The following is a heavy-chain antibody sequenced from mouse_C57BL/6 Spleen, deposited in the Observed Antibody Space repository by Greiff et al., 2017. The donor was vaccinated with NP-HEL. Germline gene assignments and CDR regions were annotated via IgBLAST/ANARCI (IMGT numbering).Heavy chain of an antibody. J-gene: IGHJ4*01. D-gene: IGHD1-1*01. V-gene: IGHV1-69*01. CDR2: IDPSDSYT. CDR1: GYTFTSYW. Sequence: QVQLQQPGAELVMPGASVKLSCKASGYTFTSYWMHWVKQRPGQGLEWIGEIDPSDSYTNYNQKFKGKSTLTVDKSSSTAYMQLSSLTSEDSAVYYCARGSTVVATPGPMDYWGQGTSVTVSS. CDR3: ARGSTVVATPGPMDY.